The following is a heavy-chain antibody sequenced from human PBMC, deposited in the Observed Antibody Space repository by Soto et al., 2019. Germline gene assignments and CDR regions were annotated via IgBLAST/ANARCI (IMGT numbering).Heavy chain of an antibody. CDR2: IYYSGST. CDR3: ASDPDYYYGMDV. CDR1: GGSISSYY. V-gene: IGHV4-59*01. Sequence: QVQLQESGPGLVKPSETLSLTCTVSGGSISSYYWSWIRQPPGKGLEWIGYIYYSGSTNYNPSLKSRVTISVDTSKNQFSLKLSSVTAADTAVYYCASDPDYYYGMDVWGQGTTVTVSS. J-gene: IGHJ6*02.